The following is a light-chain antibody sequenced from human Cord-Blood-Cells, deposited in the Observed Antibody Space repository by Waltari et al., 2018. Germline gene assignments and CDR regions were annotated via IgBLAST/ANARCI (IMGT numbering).Light chain of an antibody. CDR1: QSVLYSSNNKNY. Sequence: DIVMTQSPDSLAVSLGGGATITCKSSQSVLYSSNNKNYLAWYQQKPGQPPKLLIYWASTRESGVPDRFSGSGSGTDFTLTISSLQAEDVAVYYCQQYYSTPWTFGQGTKVEIK. CDR3: QQYYSTPWT. CDR2: WAS. J-gene: IGKJ1*01. V-gene: IGKV4-1*01.